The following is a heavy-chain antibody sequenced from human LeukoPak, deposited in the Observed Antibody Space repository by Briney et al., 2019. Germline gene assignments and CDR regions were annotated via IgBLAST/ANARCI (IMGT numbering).Heavy chain of an antibody. CDR3: AREGVAGTPHWFDP. V-gene: IGHV3-23*01. CDR2: ISGSGGST. CDR1: GFTFSSYA. J-gene: IGHJ5*02. Sequence: GGSLRLSCAASGFTFSSYAMSWVRQAPGKGLEWVSAISGSGGSTYYADSVKGRFTISRDNAKNSLYLQMNSLRAEDTAVYYCAREGVAGTPHWFDPWGQGTLVTVSS. D-gene: IGHD6-19*01.